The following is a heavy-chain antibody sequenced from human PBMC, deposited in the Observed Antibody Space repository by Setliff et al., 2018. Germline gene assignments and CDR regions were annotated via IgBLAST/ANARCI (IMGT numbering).Heavy chain of an antibody. V-gene: IGHV1-18*01. J-gene: IGHJ6*03. CDR3: ARSNMGNYYDSGRYYYYYYMDV. D-gene: IGHD3-10*01. Sequence: ASVKVSCKASSYTFTSYGISWVRQAPGQGLEWMGWIKTYNGDTKYAQNVQDRVTMTTDTSTTTAYMELKSLRSDDTAVYYCARSNMGNYYDSGRYYYYYYMDVWGKGTTVTVSS. CDR1: SYTFTSYG. CDR2: IKTYNGDT.